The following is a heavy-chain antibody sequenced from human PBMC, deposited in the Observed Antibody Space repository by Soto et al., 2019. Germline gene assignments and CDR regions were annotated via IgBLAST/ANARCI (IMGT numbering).Heavy chain of an antibody. CDR1: GYSFTSYW. Sequence: PGESLKISCKGSGYSFTSYWIGWVRQMPGKGLEWMGIIYPGDSDTRYSPSFQGQVTISADKSISAAYLQWSSLKASDTAMYYCASRSGYDAYYYGMDVWGQGTTVTVSS. J-gene: IGHJ6*02. D-gene: IGHD5-12*01. V-gene: IGHV5-51*01. CDR2: IYPGDSDT. CDR3: ASRSGYDAYYYGMDV.